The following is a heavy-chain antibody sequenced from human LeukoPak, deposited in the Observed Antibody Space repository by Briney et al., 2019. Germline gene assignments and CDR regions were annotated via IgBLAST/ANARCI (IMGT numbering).Heavy chain of an antibody. CDR1: GYTFTSYD. CDR3: FWYTPFYYYYGMDV. J-gene: IGHJ6*02. CDR2: MNPNSGNT. V-gene: IGHV1-8*01. D-gene: IGHD6-13*01. Sequence: ASVKVSCKASGYTFTSYDINWVRQATGQGLEWMGWMNPNSGNTGYAQKFQGRVTMTRNTSISTAYMELSSLRSGDTAVYYCFWYTPFYYYYGMDVWGQGTTVTVSS.